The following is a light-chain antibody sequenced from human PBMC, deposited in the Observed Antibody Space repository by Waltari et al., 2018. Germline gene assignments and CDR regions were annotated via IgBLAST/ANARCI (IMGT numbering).Light chain of an antibody. J-gene: IGLJ1*01. CDR1: SSDVGAYNY. V-gene: IGLV2-8*01. Sequence: QSALTQPPPASGSPGQSVTIPCPGTSSDVGAYNYATWYQQHPGKAPHLMIYEVSKRPSGVPDRFSGSKSGNTASLTVSGLQAEDEADYYCSSYAGSNNFCVFGTGTKVTVL. CDR3: SSYAGSNNFCV. CDR2: EVS.